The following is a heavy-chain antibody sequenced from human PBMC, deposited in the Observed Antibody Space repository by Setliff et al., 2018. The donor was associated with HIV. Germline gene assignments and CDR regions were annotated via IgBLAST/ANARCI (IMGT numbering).Heavy chain of an antibody. J-gene: IGHJ4*02. CDR3: ARHGPMRDGYNHGAFDY. V-gene: IGHV5-51*01. D-gene: IGHD5-12*01. CDR2: IFPADSDT. CDR1: GYSFTTSW. Sequence: RGESLKISCKGSGYSFTTSWIGWVRQMPGKGLEWMGIIFPADSDTTYSPSFQGQVTISADKSISTAYLQWSRLKASDTAMYYCARHGPMRDGYNHGAFDYWGQGAPVTVSS.